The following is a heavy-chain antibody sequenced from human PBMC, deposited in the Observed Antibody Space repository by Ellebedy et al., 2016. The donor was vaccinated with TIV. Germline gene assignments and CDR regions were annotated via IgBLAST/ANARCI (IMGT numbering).Heavy chain of an antibody. Sequence: ASVKVSXXASGYTFTGYYMHWVRQAPGQGLEWMGWINPNSGGTNYAQKFQGRVTMTRDTSISTAYMELSRLRSDDTAVYYCARTTIGAGYYMDVWGKGTTVTVSS. CDR1: GYTFTGYY. CDR2: INPNSGGT. J-gene: IGHJ6*03. CDR3: ARTTIGAGYYMDV. D-gene: IGHD3-16*01. V-gene: IGHV1-2*02.